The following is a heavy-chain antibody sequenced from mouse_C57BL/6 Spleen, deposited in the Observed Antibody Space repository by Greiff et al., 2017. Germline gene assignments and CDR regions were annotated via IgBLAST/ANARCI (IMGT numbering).Heavy chain of an antibody. V-gene: IGHV1-15*01. CDR2: IAPATGGT. D-gene: IGHD1-1*01. CDR3: TSSYYCGSSNWYFDV. Sequence: QVQLQQSGAELVRPGASVTLSCKASGYTFTDYEMHWVKQTPVHGLEWIGAIAPATGGTAYNQKFKGKAILTADKSSSTAYMEILSLTSEDSAVYYCTSSYYCGSSNWYFDVWGTGTTVTVSS. CDR1: GYTFTDYE. J-gene: IGHJ1*03.